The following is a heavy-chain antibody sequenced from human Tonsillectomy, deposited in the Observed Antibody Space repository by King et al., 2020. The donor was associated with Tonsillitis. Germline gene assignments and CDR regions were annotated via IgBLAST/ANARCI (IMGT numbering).Heavy chain of an antibody. CDR3: AKIYGYSSGPFDF. Sequence: ISRDNSKNTLYLQMIALRAEDTAIYYCAKIYGYSSGPFDFWGQGTLVTVSS. D-gene: IGHD6-19*01. V-gene: IGHV3-23*01. J-gene: IGHJ4*02.